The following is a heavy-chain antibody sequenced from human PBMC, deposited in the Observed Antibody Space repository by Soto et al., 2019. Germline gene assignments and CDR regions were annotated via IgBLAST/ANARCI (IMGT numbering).Heavy chain of an antibody. CDR3: EAYGLSYYDFGS. Sequence: GESLKVSCKVSGYSFASQWISWVRQVPGKGQEWMGRIDLSESYTTYNPSFQGHVTFSADKSITTAYLQWRSLEASDTATYYCEAYGLSYYDFGSWGQGTLVTVSS. CDR2: IDLSESYT. CDR1: GYSFASQW. V-gene: IGHV5-10-1*01. D-gene: IGHD3-10*01. J-gene: IGHJ4*02.